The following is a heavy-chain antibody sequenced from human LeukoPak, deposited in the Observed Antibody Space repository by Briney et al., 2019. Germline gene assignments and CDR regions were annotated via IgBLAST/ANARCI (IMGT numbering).Heavy chain of an antibody. CDR3: ARDLWDYYDSNYAFDI. CDR2: INSGSST. Sequence: GGSMRLSCAASALTVSSNYMSWVRHAPGDGLEWDSAINSGSSTYSGEYVKGRFTISRENSKNTLYLQMNSMRAEDTAVYYCARDLWDYYDSNYAFDIWGQGTMVTVSS. CDR1: ALTVSSNY. V-gene: IGHV3-66*02. D-gene: IGHD3-22*01. J-gene: IGHJ3*02.